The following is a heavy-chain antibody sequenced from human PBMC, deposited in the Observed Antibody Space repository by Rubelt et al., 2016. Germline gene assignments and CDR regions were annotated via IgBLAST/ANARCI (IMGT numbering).Heavy chain of an antibody. CDR2: ISGSGGST. V-gene: IGHV3-23*01. J-gene: IGHJ4*02. Sequence: GGGLEWVSAISGSGGSTYYADSVKGRFTISRDNSKNTLYLQMNSLRAEDTAVYYCARGARDSGWVEDIDYWGQGTLVIVSS. CDR3: ARGARDSGWVEDIDY. D-gene: IGHD6-19*01.